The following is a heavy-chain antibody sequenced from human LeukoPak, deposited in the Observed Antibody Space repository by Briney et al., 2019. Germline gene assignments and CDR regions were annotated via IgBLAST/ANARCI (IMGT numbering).Heavy chain of an antibody. CDR2: TYYRSNWFN. CDR3: AKNYGDSNWFDP. V-gene: IGHV6-1*01. J-gene: IGHJ5*02. CDR1: RDSVSSNSAA. D-gene: IGHD4-17*01. Sequence: SQTLSPTSAISRDSVSSNSAAWNWIRHSPSRGLGWLGRTYYRSNWFNDFALSVKSRITINPDTSKNQFSLQLNSVTPEDTAVYYCAKNYGDSNWFDPWGQGTLVTVSS.